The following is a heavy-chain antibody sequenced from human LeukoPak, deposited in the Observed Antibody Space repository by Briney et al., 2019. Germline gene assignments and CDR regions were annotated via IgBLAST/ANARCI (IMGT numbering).Heavy chain of an antibody. Sequence: GGSLRLSCAASGFTFSSYSMNWVRQAPGKGLEWVSSISSSSSYIYYADSVKGRFTISSDNSKSSLYLQMTSLRAEDSAVYYCARPTYSWSWQIDYWGQGTLVTVSS. CDR3: ARPTYSWSWQIDY. CDR1: GFTFSSYS. D-gene: IGHD6-13*01. J-gene: IGHJ4*02. CDR2: ISSSSSYI. V-gene: IGHV3-21*01.